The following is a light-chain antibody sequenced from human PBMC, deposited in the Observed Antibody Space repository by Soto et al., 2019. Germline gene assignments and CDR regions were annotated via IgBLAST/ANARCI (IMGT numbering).Light chain of an antibody. J-gene: IGLJ3*02. CDR1: SGHSSYI. CDR3: ETWDSNTHV. V-gene: IGLV4-60*02. CDR2: LEGSGSY. Sequence: QPVLTQSSSASASLGSSVKLTCTLSSGHSSYIIAWHQQQPGKAPRYLMKLEGSGSYNKGSGVPDRFSGSSSGADRYLTISNLQFEDEADYYCETWDSNTHVFGGGPKVTVL.